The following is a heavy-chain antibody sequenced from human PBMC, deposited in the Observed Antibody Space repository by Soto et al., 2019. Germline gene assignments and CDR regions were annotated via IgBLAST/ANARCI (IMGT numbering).Heavy chain of an antibody. CDR3: ARGGSLRYFDWLLYAFDI. J-gene: IGHJ3*02. D-gene: IGHD3-9*01. CDR1: GYTFTSYD. V-gene: IGHV1-8*01. CDR2: MNPNSGNT. Sequence: ALVKVSCKASGYTFTSYDINWVRQATGQGLEWMGWMNPNSGNTGYAQKFQGRVTMTRNTSISTAYMELSSVRYEDTAVYYCARGGSLRYFDWLLYAFDIWGQGTMVTVSS.